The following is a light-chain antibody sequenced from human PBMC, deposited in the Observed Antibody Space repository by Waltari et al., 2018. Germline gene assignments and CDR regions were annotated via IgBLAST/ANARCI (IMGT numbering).Light chain of an antibody. CDR1: QNISPY. J-gene: IGKJ2*03. CDR2: GAS. V-gene: IGKV1-39*01. CDR3: QRSYTSPYS. Sequence: TCRARQNISPYVNWYQQKPGKAPKLLIYGASNLQTGVPSRFSGRGSGTEFTLTISRLQPEDFATYYCQRSYTSPYSFGQGTRLEIK.